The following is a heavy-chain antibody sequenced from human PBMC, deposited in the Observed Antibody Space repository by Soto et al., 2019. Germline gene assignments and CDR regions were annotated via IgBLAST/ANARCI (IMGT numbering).Heavy chain of an antibody. CDR2: INPNSGGT. CDR3: ARCYCTNGVCYDHYGMDV. V-gene: IGHV1-2*04. J-gene: IGHJ6*02. D-gene: IGHD2-8*01. CDR1: GYTFTGYY. Sequence: ASVKVSCKASGYTFTGYYMHWVRQAPGQGLEWMGWINPNSGGTNYAQKFQGWVTMTRDTSISTAYMELSRLRSDDTAVYYRARCYCTNGVCYDHYGMDVWGQGTTVTVSS.